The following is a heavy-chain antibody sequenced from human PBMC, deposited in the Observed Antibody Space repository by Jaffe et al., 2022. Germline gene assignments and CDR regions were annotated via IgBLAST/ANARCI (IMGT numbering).Heavy chain of an antibody. CDR3: AKEVRSQLLSANWFDP. J-gene: IGHJ5*02. CDR2: ISGSAGTT. Sequence: EVQVLESGGGLVQPGGSLRLSCAASGFTFSSYAMSWVRQAPGKGLEWVSAISGSAGTTYYADSVKGRFTISRDNSKNTLYLQMNSLRVEDTAVYYCAKEVRSQLLSANWFDPWGQGTLVTVSS. D-gene: IGHD2-2*01. V-gene: IGHV3-23*01. CDR1: GFTFSSYA.